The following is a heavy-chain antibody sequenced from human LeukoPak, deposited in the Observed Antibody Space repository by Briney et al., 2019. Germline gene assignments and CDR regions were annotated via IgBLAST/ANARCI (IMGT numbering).Heavy chain of an antibody. CDR2: ISSSSSYI. CDR1: GLTFSSYG. CDR3: ARDYSSSSLIAPDY. D-gene: IGHD6-6*01. V-gene: IGHV3-21*01. J-gene: IGHJ4*02. Sequence: GGSLRLSCAASGLTFSSYGMHWVRQAPGKGLEWVSSISSSSSYIYYADSVKGRFTISRDNAKNSLYLQMNSLRAEDTAVYYCARDYSSSSLIAPDYWGQGTLVTVSS.